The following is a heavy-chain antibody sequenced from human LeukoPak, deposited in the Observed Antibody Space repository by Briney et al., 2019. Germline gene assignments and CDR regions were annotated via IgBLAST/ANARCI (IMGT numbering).Heavy chain of an antibody. CDR2: IRQDGSES. Sequence: GGSLRLSCAASGFTFTTFWMTWARQAPGQGLEWVANIRQDGSESHYVDSVKGRFTISRDNTKNSLYLQMNSLRGEDTAVYYCARDIGPYDSSAYYDAFDIWGQGTLVTVSS. CDR1: GFTFTTFW. J-gene: IGHJ3*02. V-gene: IGHV3-7*01. CDR3: ARDIGPYDSSAYYDAFDI. D-gene: IGHD3-22*01.